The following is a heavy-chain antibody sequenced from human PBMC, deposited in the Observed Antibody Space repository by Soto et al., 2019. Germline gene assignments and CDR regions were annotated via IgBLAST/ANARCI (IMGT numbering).Heavy chain of an antibody. J-gene: IGHJ6*02. CDR3: ARARGLYAFWSVDLYYYYGMDV. CDR2: IYYSGST. CDR1: GGSISSGGYS. D-gene: IGHD3-3*01. V-gene: IGHV4-31*03. Sequence: PSETLSLPCTVSGGSISSGGYSWSWIRHHPGKGLEWIGYIYYSGSTYYNPSLKSRVTISVDTSKNQFSLRLSSVTAADTAVYYCARARGLYAFWSVDLYYYYGMDVWGQGTTVTV.